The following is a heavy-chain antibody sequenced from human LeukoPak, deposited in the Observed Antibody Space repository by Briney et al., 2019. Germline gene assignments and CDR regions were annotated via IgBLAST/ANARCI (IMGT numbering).Heavy chain of an antibody. J-gene: IGHJ4*02. CDR2: IYYSGST. D-gene: IGHD3-22*01. Sequence: SETLSLTCTVSGGSISSGGYYWSWIRQHPGKGPEWIGYIYYSGSTYYNPSLKSRVTISVDTSKNQFSLKLSSVTAADTAVYYCARTDYYDSSGYYERCFDYWGQGTLVTVSS. CDR3: ARTDYYDSSGYYERCFDY. CDR1: GGSISSGGYY. V-gene: IGHV4-31*03.